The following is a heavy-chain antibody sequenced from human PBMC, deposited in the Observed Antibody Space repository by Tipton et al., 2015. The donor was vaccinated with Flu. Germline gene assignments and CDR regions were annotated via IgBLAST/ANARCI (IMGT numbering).Heavy chain of an antibody. V-gene: IGHV3-30*02. J-gene: IGHJ4*02. CDR1: GFTFRTNG. CDR3: AKSGGFDY. CDR2: IRSDETTE. Sequence: SLRLSCAASGFTFRTNGMHWVRQAPGKGLEWVAHIRSDETTEYADSVKGRFTISRDNSKDMLYLQMNSLRAEDTAVFYCAKSGGFDYWGQGTLVTVSS. D-gene: IGHD1-26*01.